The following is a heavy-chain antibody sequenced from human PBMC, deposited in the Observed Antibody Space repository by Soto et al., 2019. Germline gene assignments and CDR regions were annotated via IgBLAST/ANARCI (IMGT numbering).Heavy chain of an antibody. CDR1: GFTFSSYS. CDR3: ARRKVDYYMDV. Sequence: GGSLRLSCAASGFTFSSYSMNWVRQAPGKGLEWVSYISSSSSTIYYADSVKGRFTISRDNAKNSLYLQMNSLRAEDTAVYYCARRKVDYYMDVWGKGTTVTVSS. CDR2: ISSSSSTI. J-gene: IGHJ6*03. V-gene: IGHV3-48*01.